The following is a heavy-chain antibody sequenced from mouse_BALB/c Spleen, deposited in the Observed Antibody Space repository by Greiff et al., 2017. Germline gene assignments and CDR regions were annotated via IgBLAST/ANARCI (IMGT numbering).Heavy chain of an antibody. CDR2: ISSGGSYT. J-gene: IGHJ2*01. CDR3: ARAHYFDY. CDR1: GFTFSSYA. Sequence: EVHLVESGGGLVKPGGSLKLSCAASGFTFSSYAMSWVRQSPEKRLEWVAEISSGGSYTYYPDTVTGRFTISRDNAKNTLYLEMSSLRSEDTAMYYCARAHYFDYWGQGTTLTVSA. V-gene: IGHV5-9-4*01.